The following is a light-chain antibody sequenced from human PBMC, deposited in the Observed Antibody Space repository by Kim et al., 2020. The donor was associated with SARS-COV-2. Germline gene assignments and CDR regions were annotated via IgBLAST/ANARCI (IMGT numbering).Light chain of an antibody. CDR3: TSYTGADTVV. CDR2: DVT. J-gene: IGLJ2*01. CDR1: SSLVGDYNY. Sequence: GQSITNSCTGTSSLVGDYNYVSWYQQHPGKAPKLIIYDVTYRPSGVSTHFSGSKSGNTASLTISGLQAADEADYYCTSYTGADTVVFGGGTKLTVL. V-gene: IGLV2-14*03.